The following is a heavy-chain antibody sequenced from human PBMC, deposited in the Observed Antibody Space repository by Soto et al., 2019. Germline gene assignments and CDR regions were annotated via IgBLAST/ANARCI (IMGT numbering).Heavy chain of an antibody. D-gene: IGHD2-2*01. CDR3: ARERYQVISDGMDV. J-gene: IGHJ6*02. CDR1: GYTFTGYY. Sequence: QVQLVQSGAEVKTPGASVRVYCKASGYTFTGYYIHWVREAPGQGLEWMGWINPQTGGTSYAQKFQGRVTLSRDTSINAAYLELSRLTFDDAAVYFCARERYQVISDGMDVWGPGTTVTVSS. CDR2: INPQTGGT. V-gene: IGHV1-2*02.